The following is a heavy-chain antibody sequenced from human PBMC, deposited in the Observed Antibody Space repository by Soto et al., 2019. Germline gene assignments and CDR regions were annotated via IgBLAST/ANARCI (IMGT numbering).Heavy chain of an antibody. V-gene: IGHV4-59*01. J-gene: IGHJ6*02. Sequence: KASETLSLTCTVSGGSISSYYWSWIRQPPGKGLEWIGYIYYSGSTNYNPSLKSRVTISVDTSKNQFSLKLSSVTAADTAVYYCARAVTSGGIRYYYYGMDVWGQGTTVTVSS. CDR3: ARAVTSGGIRYYYYGMDV. CDR1: GGSISSYY. CDR2: IYYSGST. D-gene: IGHD4-17*01.